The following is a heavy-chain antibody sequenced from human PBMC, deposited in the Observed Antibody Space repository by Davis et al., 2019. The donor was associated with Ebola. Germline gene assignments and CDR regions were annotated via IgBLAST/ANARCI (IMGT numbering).Heavy chain of an antibody. J-gene: IGHJ6*02. CDR3: AREDIAAAVYYYYGMDV. D-gene: IGHD6-13*01. V-gene: IGHV3-23*01. Sequence: GGSLRLSCAASGFTFSSYAMSWVRQAPGKGLEWVSAISGSGGSTYYADSVKGRFTISRDNSKNTLYLQMNSLRAEDTAVYYCAREDIAAAVYYYYGMDVWGQGTTVTVSS. CDR1: GFTFSSYA. CDR2: ISGSGGST.